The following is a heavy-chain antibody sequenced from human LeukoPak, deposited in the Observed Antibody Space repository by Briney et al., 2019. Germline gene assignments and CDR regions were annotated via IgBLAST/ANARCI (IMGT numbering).Heavy chain of an antibody. Sequence: GGSLRLSCAASGFTFSSYSMNWVRQAPGKGLEWVSSISSSSSYIYYADSVKGRFTISRDNAKNSLYLQTNSLRAEAAAVYYCARGRDNYGLDAFDIWGQGTMVTVSS. CDR1: GFTFSSYS. V-gene: IGHV3-21*01. CDR3: ARGRDNYGLDAFDI. D-gene: IGHD5-18*01. CDR2: ISSSSSYI. J-gene: IGHJ3*02.